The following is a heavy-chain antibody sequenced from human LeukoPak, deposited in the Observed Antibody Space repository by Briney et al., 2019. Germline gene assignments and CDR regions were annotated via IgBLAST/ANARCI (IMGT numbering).Heavy chain of an antibody. CDR1: GYTFTGYY. J-gene: IGHJ6*03. CDR2: INPNSGGT. CDR3: ARGVVSSYYYYYMDV. V-gene: IGHV1-2*02. D-gene: IGHD2-15*01. Sequence: ASVKVSCKASGYTFTGYYMHWVRQAPGQGLEWMGWINPNSGGTNYAQKFQGRVTITADESTSTAYMELSSLRSEDTAVYYCARGVVSSYYYYYMDVWGKGTTVTISS.